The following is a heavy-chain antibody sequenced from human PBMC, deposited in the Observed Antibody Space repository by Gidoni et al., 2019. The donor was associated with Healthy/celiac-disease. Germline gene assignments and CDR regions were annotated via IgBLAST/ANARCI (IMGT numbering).Heavy chain of an antibody. V-gene: IGHV2-5*02. CDR1: GFSLSTSGVG. D-gene: IGHD4-17*01. J-gene: IGHJ3*02. CDR3: AHSRVLHDYGDEGGAFDI. Sequence: QITLKASGPTLVKPTQTLTLTCTFSGFSLSTSGVGVGWIRQPPGTALEWLALIYWDDDKRYSPSLKSRLTITKDTSKYQVVLTMTNMDPVDTATYYCAHSRVLHDYGDEGGAFDIWGQGTMVTVSS. CDR2: IYWDDDK.